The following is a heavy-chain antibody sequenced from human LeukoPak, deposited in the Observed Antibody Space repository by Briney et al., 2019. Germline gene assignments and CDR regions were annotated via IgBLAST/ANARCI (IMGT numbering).Heavy chain of an antibody. V-gene: IGHV3-7*01. Sequence: QAGGSLRLSCAASGFTFSSYWMSWVRQAPGKGLEWVANIKQDGSEKYYVDSVNGRFTISRDNAKNSLYLQMNILRAEDTAVYYCARVSPNTVTTLQYFDYWGQGTLVTVSS. CDR2: IKQDGSEK. J-gene: IGHJ4*02. D-gene: IGHD4-17*01. CDR3: ARVSPNTVTTLQYFDY. CDR1: GFTFSSYW.